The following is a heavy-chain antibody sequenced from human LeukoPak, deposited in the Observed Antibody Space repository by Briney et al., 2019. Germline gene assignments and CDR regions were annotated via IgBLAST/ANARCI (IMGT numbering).Heavy chain of an antibody. CDR3: ARLSTDTAMASFDY. CDR1: GGSISSSSYY. J-gene: IGHJ4*02. CDR2: ISHRGST. D-gene: IGHD5-18*01. V-gene: IGHV4-39*01. Sequence: KSSETLSLTCTVSGGSISSSSYYWGWIRQPPGKGLEWVGSISHRGSTYYNPSLRSRITISLDRSKQKFSLKLSSVTAADTAVYYCARLSTDTAMASFDYWGQGTLVTVSS.